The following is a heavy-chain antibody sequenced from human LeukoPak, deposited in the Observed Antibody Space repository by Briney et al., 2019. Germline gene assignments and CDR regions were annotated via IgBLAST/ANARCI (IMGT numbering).Heavy chain of an antibody. Sequence: SETLSLTCAVYGGSFSGYYWSWIRQPPGKGLEWIGGINHSGSTNYNPSLKSRVTISVDTSKNQFSLKLSSVTAADTAVYYCARAEGGLQLLQLPQYYFDYWGQGTLVTVSS. V-gene: IGHV4-34*01. D-gene: IGHD5-24*01. CDR2: INHSGST. J-gene: IGHJ4*02. CDR3: ARAEGGLQLLQLPQYYFDY. CDR1: GGSFSGYY.